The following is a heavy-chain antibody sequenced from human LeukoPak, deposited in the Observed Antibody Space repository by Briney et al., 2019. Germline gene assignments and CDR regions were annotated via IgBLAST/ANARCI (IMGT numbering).Heavy chain of an antibody. D-gene: IGHD4-23*01. Sequence: GGSLRLSCAASGFTFSDYYRRWIPQAPGKGLEGVSYISSSGSTIYYADSVKGRFTISRDNAKNSLYLQMNSLRAEDTAVYYCAIAGGNSRDYWGQGTLVTVSS. CDR3: AIAGGNSRDY. CDR2: ISSSGSTI. V-gene: IGHV3-11*04. CDR1: GFTFSDYY. J-gene: IGHJ4*02.